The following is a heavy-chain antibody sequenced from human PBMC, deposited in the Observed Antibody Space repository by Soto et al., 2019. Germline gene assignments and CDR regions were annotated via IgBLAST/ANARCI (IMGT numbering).Heavy chain of an antibody. D-gene: IGHD3-16*01. J-gene: IGHJ1*01. CDR1: GGSVTRTSFY. V-gene: IGHV4-61*01. CDR3: VRDRAFSYVYEL. Sequence: PSETLSLTCTVSGGSVTRTSFYWSWIRQTPVKGLEWIGYFHYGGRTNYNPSLKSRVNISVDTSKNQFSLQLSPVTAADTALYCCVRDRAFSYVYELWGQGTLVTVSS. CDR2: FHYGGRT.